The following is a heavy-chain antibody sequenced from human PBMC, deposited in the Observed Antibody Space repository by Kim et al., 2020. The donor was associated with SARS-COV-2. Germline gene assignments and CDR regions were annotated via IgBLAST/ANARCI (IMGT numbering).Heavy chain of an antibody. J-gene: IGHJ6*02. V-gene: IGHV3-30-3*01. CDR3: ARDASGYDFWSGYGPRDGMDV. D-gene: IGHD3-3*01. CDR2: ISYDGSNK. CDR1: GFSFSSYA. Sequence: GGSLRLSCAASGFSFSSYAMHWVRQAPGKGLEWVAVISYDGSNKYYADSVKGRFTISRDNSKNTLYLQMNSLRAEDTAVYYCARDASGYDFWSGYGPRDGMDVWSQGTTVTVSS.